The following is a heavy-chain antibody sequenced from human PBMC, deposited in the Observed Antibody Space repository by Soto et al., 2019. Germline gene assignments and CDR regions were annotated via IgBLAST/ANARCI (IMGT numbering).Heavy chain of an antibody. V-gene: IGHV3-23*01. Sequence: EVQLLESGGGLVQPGRSLRLSCAASGFTFSSYAMRWVRQAPGKGLEWVSAISGSGGSTYYADSVKGRFTISRDNSKNTLYLQMNSLRAEDTAVYYCAKDTLPLIATVTTHWFDPWGQGTLVTVSS. CDR3: AKDTLPLIATVTTHWFDP. CDR1: GFTFSSYA. J-gene: IGHJ5*02. D-gene: IGHD4-17*01. CDR2: ISGSGGST.